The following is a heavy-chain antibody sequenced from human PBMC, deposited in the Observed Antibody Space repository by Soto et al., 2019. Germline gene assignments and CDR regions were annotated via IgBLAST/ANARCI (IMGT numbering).Heavy chain of an antibody. CDR1: GYSFTSYW. D-gene: IGHD4-17*01. CDR2: IDPSDSYT. V-gene: IGHV5-10-1*01. CDR3: AIYSSTVKRKDDFDY. J-gene: IGHJ4*02. Sequence: GESLKISCKGSGYSFTSYWISWVRQMPGKGLEWMGRIDPSDSYTNYSPSFQGHVTISADKSISTAYLQWSSLKASDTAMYYCAIYSSTVKRKDDFDYWGQRYLVTVSS.